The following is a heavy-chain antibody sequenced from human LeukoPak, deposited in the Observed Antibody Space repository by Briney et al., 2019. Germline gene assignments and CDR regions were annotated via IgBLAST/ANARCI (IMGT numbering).Heavy chain of an antibody. D-gene: IGHD2-8*01. V-gene: IGHV3-48*03. CDR1: GFTFSSYE. Sequence: GGSLRLSCAASGFTFSSYEMNWVRQAPGKGLEWVSYISSSGSTIYYADSVKGRFTISRDNAKNSLYLQTNSLRAEDTAVYYCASLYCTNGVCYTNWFDPWGQGTLVTVSS. CDR3: ASLYCTNGVCYTNWFDP. CDR2: ISSSGSTI. J-gene: IGHJ5*02.